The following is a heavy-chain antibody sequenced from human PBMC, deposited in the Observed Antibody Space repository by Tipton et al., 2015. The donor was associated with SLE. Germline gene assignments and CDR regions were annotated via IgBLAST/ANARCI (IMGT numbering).Heavy chain of an antibody. J-gene: IGHJ6*03. CDR1: GFTFSSYS. CDR3: ARDYYDSSGYSYYYYMDG. CDR2: ISSTSSYI. D-gene: IGHD3-22*01. V-gene: IGHV3-21*01. Sequence: SLRLSCAASGFTFSSYSMNWVRQAPGKGLEWVSSISSTSSYIHYADSVKGRFTISRDNAKNSLYLQMNSLRAEDSALYYCARDYYDSSGYSYYYYMDGWGKGTTVTVSS.